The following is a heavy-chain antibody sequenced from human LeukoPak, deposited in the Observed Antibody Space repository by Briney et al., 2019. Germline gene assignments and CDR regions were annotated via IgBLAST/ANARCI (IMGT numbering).Heavy chain of an antibody. J-gene: IGHJ4*02. CDR1: GFTFSAYG. CDR2: ISFDGRNI. D-gene: IGHD3-3*01. Sequence: GGSLRLSCAASGFTFSAYGMHWVRQAPGKGLEWVAVISFDGRNIYYADSVKGRFTISRDDSKNTLYLQMNSLRPEDTAVYYCARDTYFSGPDYWGQGTLVTVSS. V-gene: IGHV3-30*03. CDR3: ARDTYFSGPDY.